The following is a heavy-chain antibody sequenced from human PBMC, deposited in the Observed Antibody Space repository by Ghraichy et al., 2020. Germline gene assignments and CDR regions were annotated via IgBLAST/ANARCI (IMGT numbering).Heavy chain of an antibody. CDR1: GYTFTGYY. V-gene: IGHV1-2*02. CDR3: ARGNTEYSSSWYYFDY. D-gene: IGHD6-13*01. CDR2: INPNSGGT. Sequence: ASVKVSCKASGYTFTGYYMHWVRQAPGQGLEWMGWINPNSGGTNYAQKFQGRVTMTRDTSISTAYMELSRLRSDDTAVYYCARGNTEYSSSWYYFDYWGQGTLVTVSS. J-gene: IGHJ4*02.